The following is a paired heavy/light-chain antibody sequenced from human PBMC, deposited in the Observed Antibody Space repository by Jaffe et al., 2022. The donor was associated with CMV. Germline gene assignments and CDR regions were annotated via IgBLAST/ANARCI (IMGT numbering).Heavy chain of an antibody. Sequence: QVQLVESGGGVVQPGKSLRLSCAASGFTFSTYSMHWVRQAPGKGLEWVALISYDGSTKYYADSVKGRFTISRDNSRNTLYLQMNSLRVEDTAVYYCAFRLTITGSLDYYYGMDVWGQGTTVTVS. V-gene: IGHV3-30*03. CDR2: ISYDGSTK. J-gene: IGHJ6*02. D-gene: IGHD5-12*01. CDR1: GFTFSTYS. CDR3: AFRLTITGSLDYYYGMDV.
Light chain of an antibody. J-gene: IGLJ3*02. Sequence: SYVLTQPPSVSVAPGKTARISCGGNNIGSKSVHWYQQKPGQAPVMVIYSEIHRPSGIPERFSGSNSGNMATLTISRVEAGDEADYYCQVWDSNSNQAVFGGGTKVTVL. CDR3: QVWDSNSNQAV. V-gene: IGLV3-21*04. CDR1: NIGSKS. CDR2: SEI.